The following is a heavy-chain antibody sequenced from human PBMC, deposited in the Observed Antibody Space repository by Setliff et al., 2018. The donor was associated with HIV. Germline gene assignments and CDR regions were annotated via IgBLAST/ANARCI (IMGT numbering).Heavy chain of an antibody. D-gene: IGHD2-15*01. J-gene: IGHJ5*02. Sequence: GASVKVSCKVYGYTLSELSINWVRQAPGKGLEWMGYFDPQDGETVYAQKFQGRVTLTEDTSTGTAYMELSSPTSDDTAVYYCARVLAGLNWFDPWGQGMLVTVSS. V-gene: IGHV1-24*01. CDR3: ARVLAGLNWFDP. CDR2: FDPQDGET. CDR1: GYTLSELS.